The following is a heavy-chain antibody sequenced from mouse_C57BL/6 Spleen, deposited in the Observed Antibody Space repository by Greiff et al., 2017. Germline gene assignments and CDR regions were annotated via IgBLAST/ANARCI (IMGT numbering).Heavy chain of an antibody. D-gene: IGHD2-3*01. CDR2: IYPGDGDT. CDR3: ARGGDGYYDWYFDV. CDR1: GYAFSSYW. V-gene: IGHV1-80*01. J-gene: IGHJ1*03. Sequence: QVQLQQSGAELVKPGASVKISCKASGYAFSSYWMNWVKQRPGKGLEWIGQIYPGDGDTNYNGKFTGKATLTADKSSSTAYMQLSSLTSEDSAVYFCARGGDGYYDWYFDVWGTGTTVTVSS.